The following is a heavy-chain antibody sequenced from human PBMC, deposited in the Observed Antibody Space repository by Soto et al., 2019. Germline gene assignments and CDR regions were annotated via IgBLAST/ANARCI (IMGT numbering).Heavy chain of an antibody. D-gene: IGHD2-2*01. CDR1: GYTFTSYG. CDR3: ARGCSSTSCRSYGMDV. CDR2: ISAYNGNT. Sequence: GASVKVSCKASGYTFTSYGISWVRQAPGQGLEWMGWISAYNGNTNYAQKLQGRVTMTTDTSTSTAYMELRSLRSDDTAAYYCARGCSSTSCRSYGMDVWGHGTTVTVSS. J-gene: IGHJ6*02. V-gene: IGHV1-18*01.